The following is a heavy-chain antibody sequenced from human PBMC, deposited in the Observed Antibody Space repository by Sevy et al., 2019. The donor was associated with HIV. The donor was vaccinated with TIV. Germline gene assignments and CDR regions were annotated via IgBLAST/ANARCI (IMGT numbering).Heavy chain of an antibody. Sequence: SETLSLTCIVSGGSISDSNYYWGWIRQPPGKGLEWIGSGYYDGTTDYNPSLKSRVTISVDTSKNHLSLKPRSVTAADTAVYYCAREKEWLVRLNDYWGQGILVTVSS. V-gene: IGHV4-39*02. CDR1: GGSISDSNYY. D-gene: IGHD6-19*01. CDR3: AREKEWLVRLNDY. CDR2: GYYDGTT. J-gene: IGHJ4*02.